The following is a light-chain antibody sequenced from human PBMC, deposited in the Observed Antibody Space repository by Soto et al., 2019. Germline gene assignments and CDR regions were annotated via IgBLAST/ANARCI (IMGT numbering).Light chain of an antibody. CDR3: QQYRRYIT. V-gene: IGKV1-5*03. Sequence: DIQMTQSPSTLSASVGDRVTITCRASQSIDDWLAWYQQKPGKAPKLLIYTASSLQSGVPSRFSGSGSGTEFTLTISSLQPDDFATYYCQQYRRYITFGQGTRLEIK. CDR1: QSIDDW. J-gene: IGKJ5*01. CDR2: TAS.